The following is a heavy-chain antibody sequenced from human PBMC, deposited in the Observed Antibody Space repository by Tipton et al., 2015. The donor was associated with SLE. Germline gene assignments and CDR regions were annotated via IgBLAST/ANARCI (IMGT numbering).Heavy chain of an antibody. D-gene: IGHD1-1*01. V-gene: IGHV4-34*01. CDR2: INHSGST. CDR3: ARDQSNDSYYYYYMDV. CDR1: GGSFSGYY. Sequence: TLSLTCAVYGGSFSGYYWSWIRQPPGKGLEWIGEINHSGSTNYNPSLKSRVTISVDTSKNQFSLKLSSVTAADTAVYYCARDQSNDSYYYYYMDVWGKGTTVTVSS. J-gene: IGHJ6*03.